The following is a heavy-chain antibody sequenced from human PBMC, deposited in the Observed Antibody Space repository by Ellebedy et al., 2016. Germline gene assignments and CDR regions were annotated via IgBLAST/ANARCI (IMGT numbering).Heavy chain of an antibody. CDR3: LLHEQH. Sequence: GGSLRLSXAASGFTFSSYGMHWVRQAPGKGLEWVAVISSDGSNKFYADSVKGRFTISRDSSKNTLYLQMNSLRAEDTAIYYCLLHEQHWGQGTLVTVSS. CDR1: GFTFSSYG. V-gene: IGHV3-30*03. CDR2: ISSDGSNK. J-gene: IGHJ1*01.